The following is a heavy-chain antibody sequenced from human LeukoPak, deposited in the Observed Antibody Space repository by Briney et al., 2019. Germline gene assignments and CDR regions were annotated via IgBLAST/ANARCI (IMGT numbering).Heavy chain of an antibody. CDR1: GFTFSSYG. V-gene: IGHV3-30*02. CDR2: IRYDGSNK. D-gene: IGHD5-12*01. J-gene: IGHJ4*02. CDR3: AKDISTLRFGIFDY. Sequence: GGSLRLSCAASGFTFSSYGMHWVRQAPGKGLEWVAFIRYDGSNKYYADSVKGRFTISRDNAKNSLYLQMNSLRAEDTALYYCAKDISTLRFGIFDYWGQGTLVTVSS.